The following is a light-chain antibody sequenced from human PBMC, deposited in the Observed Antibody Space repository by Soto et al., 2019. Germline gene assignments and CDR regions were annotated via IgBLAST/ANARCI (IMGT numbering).Light chain of an antibody. CDR2: GAS. V-gene: IGKV3-20*01. CDR1: QSVP. CDR3: QQYGRSPRT. J-gene: IGKJ5*01. Sequence: EIVLTQSAGILSLSPGERATLSYRASQSVPLGWYQQKPGQAPRLLIFGASHRATGIPDRFSGSGSGTDFTLTISSLEPEDFAVYYCQQYGRSPRTFGQGTRVEIK.